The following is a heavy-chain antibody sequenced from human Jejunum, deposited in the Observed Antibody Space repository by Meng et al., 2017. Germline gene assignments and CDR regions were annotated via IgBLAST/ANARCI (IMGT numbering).Heavy chain of an antibody. D-gene: IGHD7-27*01. J-gene: IGHJ4*02. CDR3: ARGHWELNY. CDR2: ISTGATTI. V-gene: IGHV3-11*01. CDR1: GFTFSNHY. Sequence: VQVVGSGGGLVKPGGALRLSCAASGFTFSNHYMTWIRQAPGKGPEWVAYISTGATTIYYADSLKGRFTISRDDSKSSVYLQMNSLRDDDTAVYFCARGHWELNYWGQGTLVTVSS.